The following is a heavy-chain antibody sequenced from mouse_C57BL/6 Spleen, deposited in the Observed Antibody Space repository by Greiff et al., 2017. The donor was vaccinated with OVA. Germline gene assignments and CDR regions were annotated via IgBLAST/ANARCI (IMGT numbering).Heavy chain of an antibody. V-gene: IGHV14-3*01. D-gene: IGHD1-1*01. J-gene: IGHJ2*01. Sequence: EVKLQESVAELVRPGASVKLSCTASGFNIKNTYMHWVKQRPEQGLEWIGRIDPANGNTKYAPKFQGKATITADTSSNTAYLQLSSLTSEDTAIYYCARMFITTVVAPFDYWGQGTTLTVSS. CDR3: ARMFITTVVAPFDY. CDR2: IDPANGNT. CDR1: GFNIKNTY.